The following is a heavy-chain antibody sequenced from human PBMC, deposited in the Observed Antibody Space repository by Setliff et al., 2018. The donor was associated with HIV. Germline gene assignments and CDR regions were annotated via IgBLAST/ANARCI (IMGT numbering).Heavy chain of an antibody. J-gene: IGHJ6*03. CDR1: GGTFSSYA. V-gene: IGHV1-69*13. Sequence: GASVKVSCKASGGTFSSYAITWVRQAPGQGLEWMGGIIPIFGTANYAQRFQGRVSITADESTSTAYMELSSLRSEDTAVYYCARGVLTGDHYYYYYYMDVWGKGTTVTVSS. D-gene: IGHD7-27*01. CDR3: ARGVLTGDHYYYYYYMDV. CDR2: IIPIFGTA.